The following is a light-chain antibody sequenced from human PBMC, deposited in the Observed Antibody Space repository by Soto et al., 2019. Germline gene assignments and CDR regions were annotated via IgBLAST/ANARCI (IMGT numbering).Light chain of an antibody. V-gene: IGLV2-8*01. CDR3: SSYAGSHKFVV. CDR1: GSDVGAYSY. Sequence: QSALTQPPSASGSPGQSVTISCTGTGSDVGAYSYVSWYQQHPGKAPKLMIYEVSKRPSGVPDRFSGSKSGNTASLTVSGLQADDEADYYCSSYAGSHKFVVFGGGTKLTVL. J-gene: IGLJ2*01. CDR2: EVS.